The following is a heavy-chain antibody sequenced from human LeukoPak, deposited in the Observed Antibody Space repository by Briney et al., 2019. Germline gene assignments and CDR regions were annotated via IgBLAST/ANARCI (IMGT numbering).Heavy chain of an antibody. CDR1: GGSFSGYY. J-gene: IGHJ5*02. CDR2: INHSGST. Sequence: SETLSLTCAVYGGSFSGYYWSWIRQPPGKGLEWIGEINHSGSTNYNPSLKSRVTISVDTSKNQFSLKLSSVTAADTAVYYCATQYYYDSISWFDPWGQGTLVTVSS. V-gene: IGHV4-34*01. CDR3: ATQYYYDSISWFDP. D-gene: IGHD3-22*01.